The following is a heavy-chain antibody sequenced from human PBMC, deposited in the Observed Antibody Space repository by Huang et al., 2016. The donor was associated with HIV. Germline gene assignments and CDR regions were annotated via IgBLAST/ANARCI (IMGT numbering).Heavy chain of an antibody. J-gene: IGHJ4*02. CDR3: ARMMSNYNNGT. Sequence: QVHLQESGPTLVRPAQTLPLMCSVSGDAMTSGNYYWSWIRQPAGEGLEYIGHIQSGGSSNYNPALDSRVTMSLDTSKNRFFLQLTSVTAADTAVYYCARMMSNYNNGTWGRGTLVIVSS. D-gene: IGHD3-10*01. V-gene: IGHV4-61*09. CDR1: GDAMTSGNYY. CDR2: IQSGGSS.